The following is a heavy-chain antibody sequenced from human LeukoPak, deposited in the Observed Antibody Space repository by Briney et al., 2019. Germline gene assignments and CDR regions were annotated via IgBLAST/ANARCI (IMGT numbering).Heavy chain of an antibody. CDR2: IYYSGST. J-gene: IGHJ4*02. Sequence: SETLSLTCTVSGGSISSYYWSWIRQPPGKGLEWIGYIYYSGSTNYNPSLKSRVTMSVDKSKNQFSPKLSSVTAADTAVYYCATGEGYCSGGSCYSVDYWGQGTLVTVSS. V-gene: IGHV4-59*01. D-gene: IGHD2-15*01. CDR1: GGSISSYY. CDR3: ATGEGYCSGGSCYSVDY.